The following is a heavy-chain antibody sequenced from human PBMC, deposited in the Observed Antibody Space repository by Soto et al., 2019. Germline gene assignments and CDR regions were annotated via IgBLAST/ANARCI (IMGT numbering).Heavy chain of an antibody. V-gene: IGHV3-23*01. D-gene: IGHD6-6*01. CDR1: GFTFSSYA. CDR2: ISGSGGST. Sequence: GGSLRLSCAASGFTFSSYAMSWVRQAPGKGLEWVSAISGSGGSTYYADSVKGRFTISRDNSKNTLYLQMNSLRAEDTAVYYCAKDDRGYSSSGYNYYGLDVWGQGTTVTVSS. J-gene: IGHJ6*02. CDR3: AKDDRGYSSSGYNYYGLDV.